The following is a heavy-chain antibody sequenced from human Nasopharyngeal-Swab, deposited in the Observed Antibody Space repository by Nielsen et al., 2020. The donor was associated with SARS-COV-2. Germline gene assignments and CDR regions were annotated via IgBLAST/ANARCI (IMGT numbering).Heavy chain of an antibody. CDR1: GLTFSSYA. J-gene: IGHJ4*02. D-gene: IGHD3-22*01. V-gene: IGHV3-23*01. Sequence: GRSLRPSCAASGLTFSSYAMSWVRQAPGKGLEWVSAISGSVGSTYYADSVKGRFTISRDNSKNTLYLQMNSLGAEDTAVDYCAILDSSGYRPLTGWGQGTLVTVSS. CDR2: ISGSVGST. CDR3: AILDSSGYRPLTG.